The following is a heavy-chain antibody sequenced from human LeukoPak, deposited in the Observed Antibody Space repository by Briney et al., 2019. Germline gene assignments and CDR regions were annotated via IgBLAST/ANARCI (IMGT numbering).Heavy chain of an antibody. V-gene: IGHV3-NL1*01. CDR3: ARGTVTAPDY. J-gene: IGHJ4*02. D-gene: IGHD2-21*02. CDR1: GFTFSNYG. CDR2: IYSGGNT. Sequence: GRSLRLSCAASGFTFSNYGMHWVRQSPGKGLEWVSIIYSGGNTYYADSVKGRFTISRDNSKNTLYLQMNRLRPEDTAVYYCARGTVTAPDYWGQGTLVTVSS.